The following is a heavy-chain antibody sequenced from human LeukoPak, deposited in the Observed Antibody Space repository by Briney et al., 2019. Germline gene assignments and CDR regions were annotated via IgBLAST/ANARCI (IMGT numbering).Heavy chain of an antibody. CDR2: ISSSSSYI. CDR3: AISRFGESKTFDY. D-gene: IGHD3-10*01. V-gene: IGHV3-21*01. J-gene: IGHJ4*02. Sequence: GGSLRLSCAASGFTFSSYWMSWVRQAPGKGLEWVSSISSSSSYIYYADSVKGRFTISRDNAKNSLYLQMNSLRAEDTAVYYCAISRFGESKTFDYWGQGTLVTVSS. CDR1: GFTFSSYW.